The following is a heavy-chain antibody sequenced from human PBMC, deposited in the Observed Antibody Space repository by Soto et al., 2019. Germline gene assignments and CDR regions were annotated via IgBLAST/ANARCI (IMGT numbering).Heavy chain of an antibody. Sequence: GGSLRLSCAASGFTFSSYAMHWVRQAPGKGLEWVAVISYDGRHKYYADSVKGRFTISRDNSRNTLYLQMNSLRAEDTAVYYCAREYAPSSGSGWSPHYFDYWGQGTLVTVSS. CDR1: GFTFSSYA. J-gene: IGHJ4*02. V-gene: IGHV3-30*04. D-gene: IGHD6-19*01. CDR3: AREYAPSSGSGWSPHYFDY. CDR2: ISYDGRHK.